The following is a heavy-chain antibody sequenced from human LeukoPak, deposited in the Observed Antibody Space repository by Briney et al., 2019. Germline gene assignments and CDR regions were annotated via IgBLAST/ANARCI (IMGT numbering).Heavy chain of an antibody. CDR2: IYPNGNV. D-gene: IGHD5-24*01. CDR1: GFTLSNTY. V-gene: IGHV3-53*01. Sequence: PGGSLRLSCAVSGFTLSNTYMSWVRQAPGKGLEWVSLIYPNGNVYYADSVKGRFTISRDNSKNTLFLQMNSLRAEDTAIYYCARTFVSGDGYKVGYFDYWGQGTLVTVSS. J-gene: IGHJ4*02. CDR3: ARTFVSGDGYKVGYFDY.